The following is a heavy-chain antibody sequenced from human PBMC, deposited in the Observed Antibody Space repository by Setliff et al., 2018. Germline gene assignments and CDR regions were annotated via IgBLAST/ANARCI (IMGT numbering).Heavy chain of an antibody. CDR2: ISASSANI. J-gene: IGHJ4*02. Sequence: PGGSLRLSCAASGFTFSRYAMNWVRQTPGKGLEWVSYISASSANIQYADSVKGRFTVSRDNAYNSLSLQMSSRTAEDTGVYYCVRGLHYLPVGDSWGQGTLVTVSS. CDR3: VRGLHYLPVGDS. V-gene: IGHV3-21*05. CDR1: GFTFSRYA. D-gene: IGHD2-21*02.